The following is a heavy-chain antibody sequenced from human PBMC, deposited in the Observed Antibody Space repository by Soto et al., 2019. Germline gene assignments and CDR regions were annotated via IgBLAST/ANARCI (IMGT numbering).Heavy chain of an antibody. CDR1: GGSFSCYY. J-gene: IGHJ5*02. Sequence: SETLSLTCAVYGGSFSCYYWSWIRQPPGKGLEWIGEINHSGSTNYNPSLKSRVTISVDTSKNQFSLKLSSVTAADTAVYYCARYTSRRWFDHWGQGTQVTVS. CDR2: INHSGST. V-gene: IGHV4-34*01. CDR3: ARYTSRRWFDH. D-gene: IGHD1-20*01.